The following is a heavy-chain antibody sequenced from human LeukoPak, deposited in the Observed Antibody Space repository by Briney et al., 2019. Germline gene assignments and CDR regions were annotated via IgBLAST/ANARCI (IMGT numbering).Heavy chain of an antibody. CDR2: IRYDGSNK. CDR1: GFTFSSYG. D-gene: IGHD3-10*01. V-gene: IGHV3-30*02. CDR3: ARDLGYGSGSYLGY. J-gene: IGHJ4*02. Sequence: GGSLRLSCAASGFTFSSYGMHWVRQAPGKGLEWVAFIRYDGSNKYYADSVKGRFTISRDNAKNSLYLQMNSLRAEDTAVYYCARDLGYGSGSYLGYWGQGTLVTVSS.